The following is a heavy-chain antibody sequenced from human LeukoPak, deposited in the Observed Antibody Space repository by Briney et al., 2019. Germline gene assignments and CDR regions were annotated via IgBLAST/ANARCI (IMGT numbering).Heavy chain of an antibody. CDR3: AKKGQADDNGKPD. CDR1: GLTFSSYW. D-gene: IGHD1-1*01. V-gene: IGHV3-23*01. J-gene: IGHJ4*02. CDR2: ISRGVGTT. Sequence: GGSLRLSCAASGLTFSSYWMSWVRQAPGKGLECVAAISRGVGTTYYADSVKGRFTISRDNSKNTLYLQMNDLRVDDTAVYYCAKKGQADDNGKPDWGQGALVTVSS.